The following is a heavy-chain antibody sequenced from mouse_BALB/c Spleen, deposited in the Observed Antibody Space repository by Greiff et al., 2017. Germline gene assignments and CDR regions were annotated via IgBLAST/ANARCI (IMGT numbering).Heavy chain of an antibody. CDR3: ARQGDFYDYDGYFDV. J-gene: IGHJ1*01. V-gene: IGHV5-6-2*01. CDR1: GFTFSSYY. CDR2: INSNGGST. Sequence: EVKVEESGGGLVKPGGSLKLSCAASGFTFSSYYMSWVRQTPEKRLELVAAINSNGGSTYYPDTVKGRFTISRDNAKNTLYLQMSSLKSEDTALYYCARQGDFYDYDGYFDVWGAGTTVTVSS. D-gene: IGHD2-4*01.